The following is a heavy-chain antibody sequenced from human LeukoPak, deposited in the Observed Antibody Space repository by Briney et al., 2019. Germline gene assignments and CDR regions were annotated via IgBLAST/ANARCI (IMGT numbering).Heavy chain of an antibody. V-gene: IGHV4-59*11. J-gene: IGHJ6*02. CDR1: GGSISSHY. CDR2: IYYSGST. CDR3: ARDSGGLGYCSGGSCYSYGMDV. Sequence: SETLSLTCTVSGGSISSHYWSWIRQPPGKELEWIGYIYYSGSTNYNPSLKSRVTISVDTSKNQFSLKLNSVTAADTAVYYCARDSGGLGYCSGGSCYSYGMDVWGQGTTVTVSS. D-gene: IGHD2-15*01.